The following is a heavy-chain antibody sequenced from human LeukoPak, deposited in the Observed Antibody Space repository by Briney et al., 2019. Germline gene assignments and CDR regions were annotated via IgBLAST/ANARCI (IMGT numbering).Heavy chain of an antibody. CDR2: ISAGGGIT. D-gene: IGHD2-21*02. V-gene: IGHV3-23*01. CDR1: RFIFSSYV. J-gene: IGHJ4*02. CDR3: AKGLQCGGDCYPFDY. Sequence: GGSLRLSCAASRFIFSSYVMSWVRQAPGKGLDWVSSISAGGGITYYGDSVKGRFTISRDNSKNTLSLQMNSLRAEDTALYYCAKGLQCGGDCYPFDYWGQGILVTVSS.